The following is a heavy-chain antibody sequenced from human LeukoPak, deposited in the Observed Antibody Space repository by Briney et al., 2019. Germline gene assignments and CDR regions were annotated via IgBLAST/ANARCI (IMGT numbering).Heavy chain of an antibody. Sequence: GGSLRLSCAASGFTFSSYSMNWVRQAPGKGLEWVSSISSSSSYIYYADSVKGRFTVSRDNAKNSLYLQMNSLRAEDTAVYYCARAGIAVAGIDYWGQGTLVTVSS. J-gene: IGHJ4*02. CDR3: ARAGIAVAGIDY. D-gene: IGHD6-19*01. CDR2: ISSSSSYI. CDR1: GFTFSSYS. V-gene: IGHV3-21*01.